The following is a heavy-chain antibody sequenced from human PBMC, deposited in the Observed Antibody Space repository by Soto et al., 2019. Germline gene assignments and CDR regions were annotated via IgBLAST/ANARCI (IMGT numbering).Heavy chain of an antibody. J-gene: IGHJ3*02. D-gene: IGHD2-15*01. CDR3: ARDATVVTGDAFDI. CDR1: GGSIISGGYY. CDR2: IYYSGST. V-gene: IGHV4-31*03. Sequence: SETLSLTCTVSGGSIISGGYYWSWIRQHPGKGLEWIGYIYYSGSTYYNPSLKSRVTISVDTSKNQFSLKLSSVTAADTAVYYCARDATVVTGDAFDIWGQGTMVTVSS.